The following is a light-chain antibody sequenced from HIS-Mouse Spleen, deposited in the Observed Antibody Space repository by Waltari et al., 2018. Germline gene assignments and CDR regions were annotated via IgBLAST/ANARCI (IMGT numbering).Light chain of an antibody. V-gene: IGKV3-11*01. CDR1: QCVSSY. CDR3: QQRSNWPLFT. CDR2: DDS. Sequence: EIVLTQSPATLSLSPGARATLPCRASQCVSSYLAWYQQKPGQGPRHLIYDDSNKATGIPARFSGSGSGTDFTLTISSLEPEDFAVYYCQQRSNWPLFTFGPGTKVDI. J-gene: IGKJ3*01.